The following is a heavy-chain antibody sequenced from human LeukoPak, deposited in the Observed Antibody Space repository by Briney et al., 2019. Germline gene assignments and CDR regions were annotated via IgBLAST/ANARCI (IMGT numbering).Heavy chain of an antibody. V-gene: IGHV1-46*01. Sequence: ASVKVSCKASGYTFSSYYMHWVRQAPGQGLEWMGIINPSGGSTSYAQKFQGRVTMTRDTSTSTVYMELSSLTSEDTAVYYCARDILPSYSGYDRTLPDYWGQGTLVPVSS. CDR3: ARDILPSYSGYDRTLPDY. CDR2: INPSGGST. D-gene: IGHD5-12*01. J-gene: IGHJ4*02. CDR1: GYTFSSYY.